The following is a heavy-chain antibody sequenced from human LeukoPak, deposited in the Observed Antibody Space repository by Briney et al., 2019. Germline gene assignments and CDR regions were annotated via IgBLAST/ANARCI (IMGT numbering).Heavy chain of an antibody. CDR1: GFTFSSYA. CDR2: ISGSGGST. D-gene: IGHD6-19*01. CDR3: AKEDSSGWYSRRYYFDY. J-gene: IGHJ4*02. V-gene: IGHV3-23*01. Sequence: AGGSLRLSCAASGFTFSSYAMSWVRQAPGKGLEWVSVISGSGGSTYYADSVKGRFTISRDNSKNTLYLQMNSLRAEDTAVYYCAKEDSSGWYSRRYYFDYWGQGTLVTVSS.